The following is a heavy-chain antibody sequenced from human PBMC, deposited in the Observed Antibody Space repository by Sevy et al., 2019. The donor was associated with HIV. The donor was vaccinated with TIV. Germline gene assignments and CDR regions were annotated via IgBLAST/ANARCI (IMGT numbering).Heavy chain of an antibody. J-gene: IGHJ4*02. Sequence: GGYLRLSCAASGFTFDDYGMSWVRQAPGKGLEWVSGINWDGSSTGYADSVKGRFTISTDNVKNSLHLQMTSLRAEDTAFYYCAREKSCGHACYHFDHWGQGTLVTVSS. CDR3: AREKSCGHACYHFDH. D-gene: IGHD2-21*02. V-gene: IGHV3-20*04. CDR2: INWDGSST. CDR1: GFTFDDYG.